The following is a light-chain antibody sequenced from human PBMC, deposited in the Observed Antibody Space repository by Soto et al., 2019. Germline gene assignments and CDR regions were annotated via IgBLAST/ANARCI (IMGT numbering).Light chain of an antibody. J-gene: IGLJ3*02. Sequence: QSALAQPASVSGSPGQSITISCTGTISDIGTYNYVSWYQQHPGKAPKIIIYEVSNRPSGVSSRFSASKSGNTASLTISALQAEDEADYYCSSFTSTNTVGVFGGGTKLTVL. V-gene: IGLV2-14*01. CDR1: ISDIGTYNY. CDR2: EVS. CDR3: SSFTSTNTVGV.